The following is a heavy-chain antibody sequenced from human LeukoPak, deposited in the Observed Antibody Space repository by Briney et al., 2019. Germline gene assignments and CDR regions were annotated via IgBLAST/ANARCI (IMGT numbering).Heavy chain of an antibody. CDR1: GFTFSNYA. V-gene: IGHV3-30*04. J-gene: IGHJ4*02. Sequence: GRSLRLSCAASGFTFSNYAMHRVRQAPGKGLEWMAVISYDGSNKYYADSVKGRFTISRDNSKNTLYLQMNSLRAEDTAVYYCARSQLGLDYWGQGTLVTVSS. CDR3: ARSQLGLDY. D-gene: IGHD5-18*01. CDR2: ISYDGSNK.